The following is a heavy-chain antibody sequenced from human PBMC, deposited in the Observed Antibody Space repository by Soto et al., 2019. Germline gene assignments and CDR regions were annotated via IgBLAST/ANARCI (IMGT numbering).Heavy chain of an antibody. CDR2: IYYSGRT. V-gene: IGHV4-59*01. CDR1: GGSISSYY. D-gene: IGHD3-10*01. CDR3: ARGYGSGIYSWFDP. J-gene: IGHJ5*01. Sequence: SETLSLTCTVSGGSISSYYWTWIRQPPGKGLEWIGFIYYSGRTNYNPSLKSRVTISVDTSKNQFSLKLSSVTAADTAVYYCARGYGSGIYSWFDPWGQGSLVTVSS.